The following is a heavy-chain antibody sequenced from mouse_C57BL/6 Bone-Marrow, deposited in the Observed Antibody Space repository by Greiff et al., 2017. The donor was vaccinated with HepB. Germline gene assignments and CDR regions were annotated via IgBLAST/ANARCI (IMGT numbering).Heavy chain of an antibody. Sequence: VKLQQPGAELVKPGASVKLSCKASGYTFTSYWMHWVKQRPGQGLEWIGMIHHNSGSTNYNEKFKSKATLTVNKSSSTAYMQLSSLTSEDSAVYYFTRRGIYNYALYYGDQGTTLTVSA. J-gene: IGHJ2*01. CDR1: GYTFTSYW. V-gene: IGHV1-64*01. D-gene: IGHD2-12*01. CDR2: IHHNSGST. CDR3: TRRGIYNYALYY.